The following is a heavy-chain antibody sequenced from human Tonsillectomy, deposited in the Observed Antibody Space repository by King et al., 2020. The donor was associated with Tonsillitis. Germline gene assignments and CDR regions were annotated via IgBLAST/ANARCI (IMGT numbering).Heavy chain of an antibody. V-gene: IGHV1-58*01. CDR2: IVVGSGNT. D-gene: IGHD3-22*01. CDR1: GFTFTSSA. J-gene: IGHJ3*02. CDR3: AAGTLYYDSSGYYYFGAFDI. Sequence: QLVESGPEVKKPGTSVKVSCKASGFTFTSSAVQGVRQARGQRLEWIGWIVVGSGNTNYAQKFQERVTITRDMSTSTAYMELSRLRSEDTAVYYCAAGTLYYDSSGYYYFGAFDIWGQGTMVTVSS.